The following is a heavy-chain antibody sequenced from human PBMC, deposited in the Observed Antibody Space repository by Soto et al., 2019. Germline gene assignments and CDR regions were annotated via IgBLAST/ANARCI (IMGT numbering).Heavy chain of an antibody. Sequence: GSLSLSCAASGFTFSIYSMNLVLQAPGKGLEWVSYITPSSDTIYYADSVKGRFTISRDNGKNSLYLQMNSLRDEDTAVYYCARDIGSGWYYFDYWGQGNMVTVSS. V-gene: IGHV3-48*02. J-gene: IGHJ4*02. CDR1: GFTFSIYS. CDR3: ARDIGSGWYYFDY. D-gene: IGHD6-19*01. CDR2: ITPSSDTI.